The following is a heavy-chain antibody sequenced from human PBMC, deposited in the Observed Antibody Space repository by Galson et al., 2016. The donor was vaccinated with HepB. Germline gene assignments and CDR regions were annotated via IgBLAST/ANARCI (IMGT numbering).Heavy chain of an antibody. V-gene: IGHV4-39*07. CDR3: ARDVGYDSSGFHHYFDY. Sequence: ETLSLTCTVSGGSISRSSYYWGWIRQPPGKELEWIGSIYYSGSTYYNPSLKRRVTISVDTSKNQFSLKLSSVTAADTAVYYCARDVGYDSSGFHHYFDYWGQGTLVTVSS. CDR1: GGSISRSSYY. D-gene: IGHD3-22*01. J-gene: IGHJ4*02. CDR2: IYYSGST.